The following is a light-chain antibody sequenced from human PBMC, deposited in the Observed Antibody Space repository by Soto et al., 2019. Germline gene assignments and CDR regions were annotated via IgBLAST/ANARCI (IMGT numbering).Light chain of an antibody. CDR2: KAS. Sequence: DIQMTQSPSTLAGSVGVRVTITCRASQTISSWLAWYQQKPGKAPKLLIYKASTLKSGVPSRFSGSGSGTEFTLTISSLQPEDFATYHCLQHNTYPRTFGQGTKVDIK. J-gene: IGKJ1*01. V-gene: IGKV1-5*03. CDR3: LQHNTYPRT. CDR1: QTISSW.